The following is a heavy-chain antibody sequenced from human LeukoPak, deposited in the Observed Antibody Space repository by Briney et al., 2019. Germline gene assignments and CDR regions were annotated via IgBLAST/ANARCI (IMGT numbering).Heavy chain of an antibody. J-gene: IGHJ4*02. CDR2: IYYSGST. CDR1: GGSINSYY. CDR3: ARWGGDYGLDY. V-gene: IGHV4-59*08. D-gene: IGHD2-21*02. Sequence: PSETLSLTCTVSGGSINSYYWSWIRQPPGKGLEWIGYIYYSGSTNYNPSLKSRVTISVDTSKNQFSLKLSSVTAADTAVYYCARWGGDYGLDYWGQGTLVTVSS.